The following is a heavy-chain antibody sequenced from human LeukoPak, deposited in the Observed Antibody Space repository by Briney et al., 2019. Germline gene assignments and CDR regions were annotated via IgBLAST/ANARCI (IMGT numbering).Heavy chain of an antibody. J-gene: IGHJ4*02. V-gene: IGHV4-59*12. CDR1: GASINKYY. Sequence: SETLSLTCTVSGASINKYYWSWIRQPPGKGLEWIGYIYYTGNTFYNPSLKSRGTLSLDTSKNQFSLKLTSVTAADTAVYYCASPSLMSGEPSYFDFWGQGTLVSVSA. CDR3: ASPSLMSGEPSYFDF. CDR2: IYYTGNT. D-gene: IGHD4-17*01.